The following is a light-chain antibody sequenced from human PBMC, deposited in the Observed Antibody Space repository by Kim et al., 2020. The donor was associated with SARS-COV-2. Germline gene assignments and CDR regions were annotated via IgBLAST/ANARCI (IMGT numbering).Light chain of an antibody. CDR2: FNN. Sequence: VLTQPPSASGTPGQRVTISCSGSNSNIGRNAVNWFQQLPGTAPQLLIYFNNQRPSGVPDRFSGSKSGTSASLAISGLQSEDEADYYCASWDGSLSAWVFGGGTQLTVL. CDR3: ASWDGSLSAWV. V-gene: IGLV1-44*01. CDR1: NSNIGRNA. J-gene: IGLJ3*02.